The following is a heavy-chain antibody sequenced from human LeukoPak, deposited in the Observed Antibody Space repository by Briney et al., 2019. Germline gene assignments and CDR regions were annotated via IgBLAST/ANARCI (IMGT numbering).Heavy chain of an antibody. J-gene: IGHJ6*02. CDR2: IIPILGIA. D-gene: IGHD2-8*01. CDR3: ARVPGGYCTNGVCYPPYYYYYGMDV. V-gene: IGHV1-69*04. Sequence: GASVKVSCKASGYTFTSYAISWVRQAPGQGLEWMGRIIPILGIANYAQKFQGRVTITADKSTSTAYMELSSLRSEDTAVYYCARVPGGYCTNGVCYPPYYYYYGMDVWGQGTTVTVSS. CDR1: GYTFTSYA.